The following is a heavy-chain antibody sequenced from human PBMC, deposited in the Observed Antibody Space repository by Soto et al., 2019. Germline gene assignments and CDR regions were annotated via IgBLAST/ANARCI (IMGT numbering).Heavy chain of an antibody. D-gene: IGHD4-17*01. V-gene: IGHV1-24*01. CDR3: ATVHEGYGDYDFDY. CDR1: GYTLTELS. Sequence: ASVKVSCKVSGYTLTELSMHWVRQAPGKGLEWMGGFDPEDGETIYAQKFQGRVTMTEDTSTDTAYMELSSLRSEDTAVYYCATVHEGYGDYDFDYWGQGTLVTVSS. CDR2: FDPEDGET. J-gene: IGHJ4*02.